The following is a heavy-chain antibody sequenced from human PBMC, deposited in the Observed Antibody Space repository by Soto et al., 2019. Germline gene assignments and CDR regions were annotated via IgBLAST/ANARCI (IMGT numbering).Heavy chain of an antibody. CDR3: ARAGIIAVAGNFDY. Sequence: GASVKVSCKASGGTFSNYAFSWVRQAPGQGLEWLGGIMPIFGRADYAQKFRDRVTITADESTSTAHMELSSLRSEDTAVYYCARAGIIAVAGNFDYWGQGTLVTVSS. V-gene: IGHV1-69*13. D-gene: IGHD6-19*01. CDR2: IMPIFGRA. CDR1: GGTFSNYA. J-gene: IGHJ4*02.